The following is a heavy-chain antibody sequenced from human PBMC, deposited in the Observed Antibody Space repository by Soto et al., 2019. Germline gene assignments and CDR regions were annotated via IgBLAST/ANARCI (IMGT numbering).Heavy chain of an antibody. CDR3: ARHRYSSSWY. CDR1: GGSISSSRYY. CDR2: IYYRGST. Sequence: QLQLQESGPGLVKPSETLSLTCAVSGGSISSSRYYWGWLRQPPGKGLEWIGSIYYRGSTYYNPSLTSRVTMSVDTSKNQFSPKLSSVTAADTAVYYCARHRYSSSWYWGQGTLVTVSS. V-gene: IGHV4-39*01. J-gene: IGHJ4*02. D-gene: IGHD6-13*01.